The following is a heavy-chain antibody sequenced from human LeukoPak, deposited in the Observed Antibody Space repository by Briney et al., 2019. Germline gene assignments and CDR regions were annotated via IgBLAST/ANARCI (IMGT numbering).Heavy chain of an antibody. CDR3: VRHISTNTGYFDS. Sequence: SETLSLTCTVSGGSINSHSYYWGWIRQPPGKGLEWIGSVYYDGTSYSNPSLKSRAAVFVDTSRDQFSLDLSFVTAADTALYYCVRHISTNTGYFDSCGPGILVAVSS. J-gene: IGHJ4*02. CDR2: VYYDGTS. CDR1: GGSINSHSYY. D-gene: IGHD5-24*01. V-gene: IGHV4-39*01.